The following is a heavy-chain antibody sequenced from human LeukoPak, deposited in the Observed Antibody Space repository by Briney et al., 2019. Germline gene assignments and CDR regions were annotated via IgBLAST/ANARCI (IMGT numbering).Heavy chain of an antibody. J-gene: IGHJ4*02. D-gene: IGHD6-13*01. V-gene: IGHV1-24*01. CDR2: FDPEDGET. CDR1: GYTLTELS. CDR3: ATGLAGSSKDY. Sequence: ASLKVSCKVSGYTLTELSMHWVRQAPGKGLEWMGGFDPEDGETIYAQKFQGRVTMTEDTSTDTAYMELNSLISEDTAVYYCATGLAGSSKDYWGQGTLVTVSS.